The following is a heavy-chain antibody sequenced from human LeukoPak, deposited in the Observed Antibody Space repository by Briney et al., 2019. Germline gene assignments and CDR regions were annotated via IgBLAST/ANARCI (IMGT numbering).Heavy chain of an antibody. J-gene: IGHJ1*01. Sequence: GGSLRLSCTASGFTFSSYWMHWVRQAPGKGLVWVSRINSDGSSTNYADSVKGRFTISRDNAKNTLYLQMNSLRAEDTAVYYCARVPRTVVGTKDARYFQHWGQGTLVTVSS. CDR3: ARVPRTVVGTKDARYFQH. V-gene: IGHV3-74*01. CDR1: GFTFSSYW. D-gene: IGHD6-19*01. CDR2: INSDGSST.